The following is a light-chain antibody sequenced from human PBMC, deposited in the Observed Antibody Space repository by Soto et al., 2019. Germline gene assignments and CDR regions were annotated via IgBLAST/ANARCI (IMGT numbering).Light chain of an antibody. CDR3: QQLNSYPIT. Sequence: IQLTQSPSSLSASVGDRVTITCRASQGISSYLAWYQQKPGKAPKLLIYAASTLQSGVPSRFSGSGSGTDFTITISSLQPEEFATYYCQQLNSYPITFGQGTRLDIK. J-gene: IGKJ5*01. V-gene: IGKV1-9*01. CDR1: QGISSY. CDR2: AAS.